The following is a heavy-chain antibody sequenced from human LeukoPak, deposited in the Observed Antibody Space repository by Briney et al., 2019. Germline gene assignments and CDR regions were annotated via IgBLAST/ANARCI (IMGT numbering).Heavy chain of an antibody. CDR3: ARGGYCSGGSCAPHYYYYYGMDV. Sequence: GGSLRLSCAASGFTFSSYDMHWVRQATGKGLEWVSAICTAGDTYYPGSVKGRFTISRENAKNSLYLQMNSLRAGDTAVYYCARGGYCSGGSCAPHYYYYYGMDVWGQGTTVTVSS. V-gene: IGHV3-13*01. D-gene: IGHD2-15*01. J-gene: IGHJ6*02. CDR1: GFTFSSYD. CDR2: ICTAGDT.